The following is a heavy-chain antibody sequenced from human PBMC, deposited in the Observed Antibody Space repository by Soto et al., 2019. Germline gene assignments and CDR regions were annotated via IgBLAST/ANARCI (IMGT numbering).Heavy chain of an antibody. V-gene: IGHV1-18*01. Sequence: ASVKVSCKASGYTFTSYSISWVRQAPGQGLEWMGWISAYNGNTNYAQKLQGRVTMTTDTSTSTAYMELRSLRSDDTAVYYCPRVLLGKIVVVKRGWFDPWGQGTLVTVSS. CDR3: PRVLLGKIVVVKRGWFDP. CDR2: ISAYNGNT. D-gene: IGHD3-22*01. J-gene: IGHJ5*02. CDR1: GYTFTSYS.